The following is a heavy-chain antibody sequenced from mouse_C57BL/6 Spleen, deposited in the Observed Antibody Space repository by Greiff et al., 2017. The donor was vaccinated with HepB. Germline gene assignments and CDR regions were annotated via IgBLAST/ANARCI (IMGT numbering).Heavy chain of an antibody. CDR1: GYTFTSYW. V-gene: IGHV1-64*01. Sequence: QVQLQQPGAELVKPGASVKLSCKASGYTFTSYWMHWVKQRPGQGLEWIGMIHPNSGSTNYNEKFKSKTTLTVDKSSSTAYMQLSSLTSEDSAVYYCARRIYYDYDGHAMDDWGQGTSVTVSS. D-gene: IGHD2-4*01. CDR3: ARRIYYDYDGHAMDD. CDR2: IHPNSGST. J-gene: IGHJ4*01.